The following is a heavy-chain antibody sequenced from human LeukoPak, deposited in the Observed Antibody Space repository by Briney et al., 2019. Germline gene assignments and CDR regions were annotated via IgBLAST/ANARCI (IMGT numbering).Heavy chain of an antibody. CDR1: GFTFSTYA. Sequence: GGSLRLSCAASGFTFSTYAMSWVRQAPGKGLEWVSGISGSGDNTNYADSVKGRFTISRDNSKNTLSLQMSSLRVEDTAVYYCARDRSCTGGSCYMDVWGRGNTVTVSS. J-gene: IGHJ6*03. CDR3: ARDRSCTGGSCYMDV. V-gene: IGHV3-23*01. CDR2: ISGSGDNT. D-gene: IGHD2-15*01.